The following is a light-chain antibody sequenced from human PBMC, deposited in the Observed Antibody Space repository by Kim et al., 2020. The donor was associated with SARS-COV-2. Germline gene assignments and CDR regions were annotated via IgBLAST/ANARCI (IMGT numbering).Light chain of an antibody. CDR1: QAVSSW. V-gene: IGKV1-12*01. CDR2: ATS. J-gene: IGKJ5*01. Sequence: DIQLTQSPSSVSASVGDRVIITCRASQAVSSWLAWYQQKPGKAPNLLIYATSTLQGGVPSRFSGSGSGTYFTLTISSLQPEDFATYYCQQANTFPHTFGQGTRLEIK. CDR3: QQANTFPHT.